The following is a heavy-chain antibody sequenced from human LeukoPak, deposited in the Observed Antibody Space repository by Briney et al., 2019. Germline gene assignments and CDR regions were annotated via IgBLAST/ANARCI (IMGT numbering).Heavy chain of an antibody. CDR3: ARLGNCSSTSCYLGWFAP. D-gene: IGHD2-2*01. CDR1: GYTFTSYG. V-gene: IGHV1-18*01. CDR2: ISAYNGNT. Sequence: GASVKVSCKASGYTFTSYGISWVRQAPGQGLEWMGWISAYNGNTNYAQKLQGRVTMTTDTSTSTAYMELRSLRSDATAVYYCARLGNCSSTSCYLGWFAPGGKGTLVPVSS. J-gene: IGHJ5*02.